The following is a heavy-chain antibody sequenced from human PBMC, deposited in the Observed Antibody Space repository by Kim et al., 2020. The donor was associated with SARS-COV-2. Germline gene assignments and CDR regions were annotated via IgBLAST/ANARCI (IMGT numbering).Heavy chain of an antibody. CDR3: AREIGGPSPWFDP. CDR1: GFTFSSYW. V-gene: IGHV3-7*01. CDR2: INQDGSEK. Sequence: GGSLRLSCAVSGFTFSSYWMTWVRQAPGKGLEWVANINQDGSEKYYVDSVKGRFTISRDNAKNSLCLQMNSLRAEDTAVYYCAREIGGPSPWFDPWGQGTLVTVSS. J-gene: IGHJ5*02.